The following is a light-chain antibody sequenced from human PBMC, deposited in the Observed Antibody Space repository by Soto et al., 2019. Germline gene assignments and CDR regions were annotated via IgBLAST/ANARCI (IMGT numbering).Light chain of an antibody. CDR1: QTISGY. CDR2: AAS. Sequence: DIQMTQSPSSLSASVGDRVTITCRASQTISGYLNWYQQKPGKAPNLLIYAASSLQSGVPSRFSGSGSGTNCTLTISSLQPEDFAAYFCQQSYTTTRTFGGGTKVEIK. J-gene: IGKJ4*01. CDR3: QQSYTTTRT. V-gene: IGKV1-39*01.